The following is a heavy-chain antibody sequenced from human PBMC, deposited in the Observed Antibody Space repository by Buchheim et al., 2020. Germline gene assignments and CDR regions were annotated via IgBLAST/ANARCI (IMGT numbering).Heavy chain of an antibody. D-gene: IGHD1-1*01. Sequence: EVQLVESGGGLVQPGGSLRLSCAASGFTFSDLWMHWVRQTPGKGLMWVSRINSDGSSTNYGESVKGRFTVSRDNAEHTMYLQMNSLRAEDTGVYYCARDPLLNGGTLDYWGQGT. CDR3: ARDPLLNGGTLDY. V-gene: IGHV3-74*01. CDR1: GFTFSDLW. CDR2: INSDGSST. J-gene: IGHJ4*02.